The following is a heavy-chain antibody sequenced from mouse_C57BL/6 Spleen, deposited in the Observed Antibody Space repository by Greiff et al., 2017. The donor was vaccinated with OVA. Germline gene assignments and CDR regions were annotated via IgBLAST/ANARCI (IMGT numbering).Heavy chain of an antibody. V-gene: IGHV1-81*01. J-gene: IGHJ2*01. CDR3: AREDTTVVALDY. Sequence: QVQLQQSGAELARPGASVKLSCKASGYTFTSYGISGVKQITGQGLEWIGEIYPRSGHTYYNEKFKGKATLTADKSSSTAYMELRSLTSEDSAVYFCAREDTTVVALDYWGQGTTLTVSS. CDR2: IYPRSGHT. D-gene: IGHD1-1*01. CDR1: GYTFTSYG.